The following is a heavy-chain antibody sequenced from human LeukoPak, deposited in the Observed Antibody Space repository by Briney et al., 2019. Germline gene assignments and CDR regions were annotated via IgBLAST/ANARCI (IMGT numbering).Heavy chain of an antibody. V-gene: IGHV4-59*01. CDR3: AREDSGSYYNFYYFYMDV. Sequence: SETLSLTCTVSGGSISGYYWSWIRQPPGEGLEWIGYIYYSGTTDYSPSLRSRVTMSVDTSKSQFSLKLSSVTAADTAVYYCAREDSGSYYNFYYFYMDVWGKGTTVTISS. CDR2: IYYSGTT. CDR1: GGSISGYY. J-gene: IGHJ6*03. D-gene: IGHD3-10*01.